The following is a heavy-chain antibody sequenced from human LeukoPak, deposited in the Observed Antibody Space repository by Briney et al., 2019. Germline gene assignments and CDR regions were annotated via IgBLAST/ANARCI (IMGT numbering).Heavy chain of an antibody. CDR1: GFTFSDYY. CDR2: ISSSSSTI. J-gene: IGHJ4*02. D-gene: IGHD4-23*01. Sequence: GGSLRLSCAASGFTFSDYYMSWIRQAPGKGLEWVSYISSSSSTIYYADSVKGRFTISRDNSKNTLYLQMNSLRAEDTAVYYCAKDDKRWDFDYWGQGTLVTVSS. V-gene: IGHV3-11*04. CDR3: AKDDKRWDFDY.